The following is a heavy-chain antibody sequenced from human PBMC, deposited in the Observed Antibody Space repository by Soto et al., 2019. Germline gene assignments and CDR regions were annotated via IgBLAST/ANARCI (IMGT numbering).Heavy chain of an antibody. CDR3: ARHHQYSSGWLDY. D-gene: IGHD6-19*01. J-gene: IGHJ4*02. V-gene: IGHV4-39*01. CDR2: IYYSGRT. CDR1: GGSIYSSSYY. Sequence: PSETLSLTCTVSGGSIYSSSYYWGWIRQPPGKGLEWIGSIYYSGRTYYNPSLTSRVTISVDTSKNQFSLKLISVTAADTAVYYCARHHQYSSGWLDYWGQGTLVTVSS.